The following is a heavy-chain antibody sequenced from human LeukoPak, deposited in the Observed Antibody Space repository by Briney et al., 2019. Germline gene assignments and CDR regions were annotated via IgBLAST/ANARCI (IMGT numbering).Heavy chain of an antibody. D-gene: IGHD3-9*01. Sequence: GGSLRLSRAPAGFTFSSCGMHWVRQAPGKGLEWVAYTRYDGSTKYHVDSVKGRFTIYRDNSKNTLYLQMNSLRAEDTALYYCAKDGGHYFVDYWGQGTLVSVSS. CDR2: TRYDGSTK. J-gene: IGHJ4*02. CDR1: GFTFSSCG. CDR3: AKDGGHYFVDY. V-gene: IGHV3-30*02.